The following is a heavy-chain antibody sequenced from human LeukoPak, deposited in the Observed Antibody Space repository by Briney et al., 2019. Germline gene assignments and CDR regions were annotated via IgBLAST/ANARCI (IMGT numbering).Heavy chain of an antibody. CDR1: GGSISSYY. D-gene: IGHD3-16*01. CDR2: IYYSGST. CDR3: ARDRGHRGGYLDL. V-gene: IGHV4-59*01. J-gene: IGHJ2*01. Sequence: SETLSLTCTVSGGSISSYYWSWIRQPPGKGLEWIGYIYYSGSTNYNPSLKSRVTISVDTSNNHLSLRLTSVTAADTAVYYCARDRGHRGGYLDLWGRGTPVTVPS.